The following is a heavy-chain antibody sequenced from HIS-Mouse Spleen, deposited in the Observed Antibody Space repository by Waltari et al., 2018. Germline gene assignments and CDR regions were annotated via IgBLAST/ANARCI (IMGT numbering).Heavy chain of an antibody. CDR2: IYPSGRT. CDR3: ARVKT. Sequence: QVQLQESGPGLVKPSETLSLTCTVPGYSLSSGYYWGWIRQPPGKGLEWIGSIYPSGRTYYNPSLKSRVTISVDTSKNQSSLKLSSVTAADTAVYYCARVKTWGQGTLVTVSS. CDR1: GYSLSSGYY. J-gene: IGHJ5*02. V-gene: IGHV4-38-2*02.